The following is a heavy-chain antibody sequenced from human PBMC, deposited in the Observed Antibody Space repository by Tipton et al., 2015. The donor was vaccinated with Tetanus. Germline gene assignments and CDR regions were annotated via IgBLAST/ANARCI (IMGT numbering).Heavy chain of an antibody. Sequence: QLVQSGGGVVQPGRSLRLSCAASGFTFSSYAMHCVRQAPGKGLEWVAVISYDGSNKYYADSVKGRFTISRDNSKNTLYLQMNSLRAEDTAVYYCARPLGDSGSYIFDYWGQGTLVTVSS. CDR1: GFTFSSYA. CDR2: ISYDGSNK. V-gene: IGHV3-30*04. CDR3: ARPLGDSGSYIFDY. J-gene: IGHJ4*02. D-gene: IGHD1-26*01.